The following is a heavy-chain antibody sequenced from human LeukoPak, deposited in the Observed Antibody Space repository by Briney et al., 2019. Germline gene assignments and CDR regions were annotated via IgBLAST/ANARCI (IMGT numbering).Heavy chain of an antibody. J-gene: IGHJ6*03. CDR1: GGSISSSSYY. CDR3: AREKFYHGSGSYPGLLYYYMDV. CDR2: IYYSGST. D-gene: IGHD3-10*01. V-gene: IGHV4-39*02. Sequence: SETLSLTCTVSGGSISSSSYYWGWIRQPPGKGLEWIGSIYYSGSTYYNPSLKSRVTISVDTSKNQFSLKLSSVTAADTAVYYCAREKFYHGSGSYPGLLYYYMDVWGKGTTVTVSS.